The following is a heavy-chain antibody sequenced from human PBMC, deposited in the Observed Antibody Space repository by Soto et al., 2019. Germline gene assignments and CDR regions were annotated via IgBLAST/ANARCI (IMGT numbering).Heavy chain of an antibody. J-gene: IGHJ5*02. CDR2: IIPILGIA. Sequence: SVKVSCKASGGTFSSYTISWVRQAPGQGLEWMGRIIPILGIANYAQKFQGRVTITADKSTSTAYMELSSLRSEDTAVYYCARDSALTTVTTENWFDPWGQGTLVTSPQ. V-gene: IGHV1-69*02. CDR1: GGTFSSYT. CDR3: ARDSALTTVTTENWFDP. D-gene: IGHD4-4*01.